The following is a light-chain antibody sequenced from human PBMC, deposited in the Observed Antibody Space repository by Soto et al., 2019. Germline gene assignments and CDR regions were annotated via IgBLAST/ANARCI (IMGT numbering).Light chain of an antibody. Sequence: EVVLTQSPATLSLSPGERATLSCRASQSVSDYTAWFQQKPGQPPRLLIYDTTNRATGIPARFSGSGSGTDFTLTISGLEPEDFAVYYCQQRGSWPQYTFGGGTKVDIK. CDR1: QSVSDY. J-gene: IGKJ4*01. CDR3: QQRGSWPQYT. CDR2: DTT. V-gene: IGKV3-11*01.